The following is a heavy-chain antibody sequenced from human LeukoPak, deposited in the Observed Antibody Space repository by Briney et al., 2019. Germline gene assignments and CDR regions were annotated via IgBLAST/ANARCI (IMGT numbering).Heavy chain of an antibody. CDR2: ISAYNGNT. V-gene: IGHV1-18*01. J-gene: IGHJ4*02. Sequence: ASVKVSCKASGYTFTSYGMSWVRQAPGQGLEWMGWISAYNGNTNYAQKLQGRVTMTTDTSTSTAYMELRSLRSDDTAVYYCATPHYYDSSGYRDHWVQATLVTVSS. D-gene: IGHD3-22*01. CDR1: GYTFTSYG. CDR3: ATPHYYDSSGYRDH.